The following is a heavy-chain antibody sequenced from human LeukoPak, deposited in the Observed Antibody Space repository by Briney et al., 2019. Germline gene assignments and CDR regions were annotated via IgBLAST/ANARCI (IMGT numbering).Heavy chain of an antibody. V-gene: IGHV4-30-4*02. J-gene: IGHJ5*02. Sequence: SDTLSLTRPLSGGSLSRGDSYWRWLRPPPGKGVEWCGYIYYSGSTYYNPSLKSRVTISVDTSKKQFSLNQSSVPAADSAVFLRARPDGYNDILAGYNYWFDPWGQGTLVTASS. CDR2: IYYSGST. CDR1: GGSLSRGDSY. D-gene: IGHD3-9*01. CDR3: ARPDGYNDILAGYNYWFDP.